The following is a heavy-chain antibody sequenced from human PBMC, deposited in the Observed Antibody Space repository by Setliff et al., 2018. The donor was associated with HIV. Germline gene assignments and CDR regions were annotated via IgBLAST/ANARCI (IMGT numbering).Heavy chain of an antibody. CDR2: IIPVFGTP. D-gene: IGHD3-22*01. Sequence: SVKVSCKAPGGTLSSYAISWVRQAPGQGLEWMGGIIPVFGTPNYAQKFQGRVTITADESTRTAYMELSSLRSEDTAVYYCASGVYYYDDSGYYPGYYYYYMDVWGRGTTVTVSS. CDR3: ASGVYYYDDSGYYPGYYYYYMDV. V-gene: IGHV1-69*13. CDR1: GGTLSSYA. J-gene: IGHJ6*03.